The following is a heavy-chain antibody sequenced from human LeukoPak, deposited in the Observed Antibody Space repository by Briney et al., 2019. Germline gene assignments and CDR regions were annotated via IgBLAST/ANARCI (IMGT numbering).Heavy chain of an antibody. CDR1: GFMSTLYS. CDR3: AKDNGVATRSFDY. CDR2: ISNSGDRI. D-gene: IGHD5-12*01. Sequence: GGSLRLSCTTSGFMSTLYSMSWVRQSPGKGLELISYISNSGDRIYYADSVKGRFTISRDNAKNSLYLQMNSLRAEDTALYYCAKDNGVATRSFDYWGQGTLVTVSS. J-gene: IGHJ4*02. V-gene: IGHV3-48*04.